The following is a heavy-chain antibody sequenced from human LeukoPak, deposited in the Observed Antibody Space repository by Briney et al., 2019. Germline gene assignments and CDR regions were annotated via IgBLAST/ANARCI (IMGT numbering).Heavy chain of an antibody. J-gene: IGHJ4*02. Sequence: GGSLRLSCAASGFTFSSYSMNWVRQAPGKGLEWVSYISSSSSTIYYADSVKGRFTISRDNAKNSLYLQMNSLRAEDTAVYYCARAEDGWRIDYWGQGTLVTVSS. V-gene: IGHV3-48*01. CDR3: ARAEDGWRIDY. CDR2: ISSSSSTI. D-gene: IGHD5-24*01. CDR1: GFTFSSYS.